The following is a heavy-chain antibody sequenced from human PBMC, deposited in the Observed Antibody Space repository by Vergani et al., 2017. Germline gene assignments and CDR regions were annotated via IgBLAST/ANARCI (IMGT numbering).Heavy chain of an antibody. D-gene: IGHD6-13*01. CDR3: ASGPLVRSWFDP. Sequence: QVQLVQSGAEVKKPGASVKVSCKASGYTFTSYYMHWVRQAPGQGLEWMGIINPSGGSTSYAQKFQGRVTMNRDTSTSTVFMELSSLGSEDTAVYYCASGPLVRSWFDPWGQGTLVTVSS. CDR2: INPSGGST. J-gene: IGHJ5*02. V-gene: IGHV1-46*03. CDR1: GYTFTSYY.